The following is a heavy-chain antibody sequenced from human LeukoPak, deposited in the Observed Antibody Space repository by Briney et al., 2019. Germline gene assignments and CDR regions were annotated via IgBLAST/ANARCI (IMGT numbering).Heavy chain of an antibody. Sequence: TSETLSLTCTVSGGSISSSSYYWGWIRQPPGKGLEWIGEINHSGSTNYNPSLKSRVTISVDTSKNQFSLKLSSVTAADTAVYYCARGRMLRGYSGYDRRHYYMDVWGKGTTVTVSS. CDR2: INHSGST. J-gene: IGHJ6*03. V-gene: IGHV4-39*07. D-gene: IGHD5-12*01. CDR3: ARGRMLRGYSGYDRRHYYMDV. CDR1: GGSISSSSYY.